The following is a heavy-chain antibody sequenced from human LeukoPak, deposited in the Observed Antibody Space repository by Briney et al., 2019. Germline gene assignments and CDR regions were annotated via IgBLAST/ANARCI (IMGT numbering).Heavy chain of an antibody. CDR3: ARDIGSYYDSSGYSLFDY. J-gene: IGHJ4*02. D-gene: IGHD3-22*01. V-gene: IGHV3-11*04. Sequence: PGGSLRLSCAASGFTFSDYYMSWIRQAPGKGLEWVSYISSSGSTIYYADSVKGRFTISRDNAKNSLYLQMNSLRAEDTAVYYCARDIGSYYDSSGYSLFDYWGQGTLVTVSS. CDR2: ISSSGSTI. CDR1: GFTFSDYY.